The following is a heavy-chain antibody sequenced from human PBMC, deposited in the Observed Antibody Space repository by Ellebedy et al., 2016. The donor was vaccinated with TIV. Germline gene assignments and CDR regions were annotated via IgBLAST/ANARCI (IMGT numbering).Heavy chain of an antibody. CDR2: ISGRAGDT. CDR3: AKSQVGATFFDY. CDR1: GFSFSTYA. D-gene: IGHD1-26*01. Sequence: PGGSLRLSCAASGFSFSTYAMSWVRQAPGKGLEWVSCISGRAGDTYYADSVKGRFTISRDDSKNTLYLQMHSLKAEDTALYYCAKSQVGATFFDYWGQGTLVTVSP. J-gene: IGHJ4*02. V-gene: IGHV3-23*01.